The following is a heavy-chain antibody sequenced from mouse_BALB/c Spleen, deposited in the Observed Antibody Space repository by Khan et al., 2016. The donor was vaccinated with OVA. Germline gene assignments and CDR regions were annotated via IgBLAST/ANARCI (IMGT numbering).Heavy chain of an antibody. D-gene: IGHD2-4*01. J-gene: IGHJ4*01. V-gene: IGHV5-9-3*01. CDR3: TRHPPYDYGAMDY. CDR2: ISSGGSST. Sequence: EVELVESGGVLVKPGGSLKLSCAASGFTFSNYVMSWVRQTPERRLEWVATISSGGSSTYYPDSVQGRITISRDNAKNTLYLQVSSLRSEDTAIYYCTRHPPYDYGAMDYWGQGTSVTVSS. CDR1: GFTFSNYV.